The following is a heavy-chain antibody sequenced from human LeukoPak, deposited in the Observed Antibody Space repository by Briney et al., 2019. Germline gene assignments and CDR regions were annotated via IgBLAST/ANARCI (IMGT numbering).Heavy chain of an antibody. D-gene: IGHD3-10*01. CDR3: ARGRITMVRGAPLWFDP. CDR1: DGSISSSSYY. CDR2: IYYSGNT. Sequence: SETLSLTCTVSDGSISSSSYYWGWIRQPPGKGLEWIGSIYYSGNTYYNPSLKSRVTISVDTSKNQFSLKLSSVTAADTAVYYCARGRITMVRGAPLWFDPWGQGTLVTVSS. J-gene: IGHJ5*02. V-gene: IGHV4-39*07.